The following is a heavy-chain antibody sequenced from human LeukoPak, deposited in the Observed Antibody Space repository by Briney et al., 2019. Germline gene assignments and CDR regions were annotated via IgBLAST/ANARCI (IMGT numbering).Heavy chain of an antibody. J-gene: IGHJ4*02. Sequence: PGGSLRLSCSVSGFTFSTYVMHWGRQAPGRGLEYVSAIRSSGDNTYYADSVKGRFTISRDNSKNTLYLQMSSLRADDTAVYYCVRGPGYWGQGTLVTVSS. CDR2: IRSSGDNT. V-gene: IGHV3-64D*06. CDR3: VRGPGY. CDR1: GFTFSTYV.